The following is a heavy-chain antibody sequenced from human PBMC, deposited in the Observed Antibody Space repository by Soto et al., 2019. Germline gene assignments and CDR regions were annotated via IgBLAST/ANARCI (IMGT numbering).Heavy chain of an antibody. Sequence: GGSLRLSCAASGFTFGDYAMHWVRQGPGKGLEWVSGITWNSDNIGYADSVKGRFTISRDNAKNSLYLQMNSLRPEDTALYYCAKVAAAAGPRRAYYDYYLDVWGKGTTVTVSS. CDR3: AKVAAAAGPRRAYYDYYLDV. V-gene: IGHV3-9*01. CDR2: ITWNSDNI. CDR1: GFTFGDYA. J-gene: IGHJ6*03. D-gene: IGHD6-13*01.